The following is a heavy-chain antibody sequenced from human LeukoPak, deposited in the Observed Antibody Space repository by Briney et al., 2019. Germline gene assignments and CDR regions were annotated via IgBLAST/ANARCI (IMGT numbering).Heavy chain of an antibody. Sequence: GRSLRLSCAASGFTFSSYGMHWVRQAPGKGLEWVAVISYDGSNKYYADSVRGRFTISRDNSKNTLYLQMNSLRAEDTAVYYCAKDSPDYVWGSYRSFDYWGQRTLVTVSS. CDR1: GFTFSSYG. CDR3: AKDSPDYVWGSYRSFDY. D-gene: IGHD3-16*02. J-gene: IGHJ4*02. V-gene: IGHV3-30*18. CDR2: ISYDGSNK.